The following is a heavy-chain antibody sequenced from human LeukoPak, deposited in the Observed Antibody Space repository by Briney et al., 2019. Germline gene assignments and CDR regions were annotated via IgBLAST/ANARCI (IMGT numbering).Heavy chain of an antibody. CDR1: GGSISSYY. V-gene: IGHV4-59*01. CDR3: ARSNRERVAVAGSLDMDV. CDR2: IYYSGST. J-gene: IGHJ6*02. Sequence: PSQTLCLTCSVSGGSISSYYWSWIRQPPGKGLEWVGYIYYSGSTNYNAYLKSRVTISVDRSKNQFSLKLSSVTAADTAVYYCARSNRERVAVAGSLDMDVWGQGTTVTVSS. D-gene: IGHD6-19*01.